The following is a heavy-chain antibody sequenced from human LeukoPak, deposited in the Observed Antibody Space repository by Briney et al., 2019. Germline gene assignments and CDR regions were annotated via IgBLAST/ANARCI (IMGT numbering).Heavy chain of an antibody. CDR2: INRSGST. CDR3: ARKPNYPDY. D-gene: IGHD1-1*01. J-gene: IGHJ4*02. V-gene: IGHV4-34*01. CDR1: GGSFSDYS. Sequence: SETLSLTCAVYGGSFSDYSWNWIRQPPGKGLEWIGEINRSGSTNYNPSLRGRVTISVDTSKNQFSLKMSSVTAADTAVYFCARKPNYPDYWGQGTPATVSS.